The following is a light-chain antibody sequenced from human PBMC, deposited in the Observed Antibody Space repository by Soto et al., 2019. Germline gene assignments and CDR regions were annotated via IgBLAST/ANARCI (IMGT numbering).Light chain of an antibody. CDR3: QEYDGAPPIT. CDR2: DAS. V-gene: IGKV3-20*01. CDR1: QSVRSER. Sequence: SPDTLSLSPGERATLSCRASQSVRSERLAWYQQKRGQAPTLLIFDASSRASGTPERFSGSGSGTDFTLTISRLEPEDFAVYYCQEYDGAPPITFGLGTRLEIK. J-gene: IGKJ5*01.